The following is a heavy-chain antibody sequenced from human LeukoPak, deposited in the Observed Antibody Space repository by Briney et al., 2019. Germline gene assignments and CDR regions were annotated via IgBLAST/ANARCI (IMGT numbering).Heavy chain of an antibody. CDR2: INPSGGST. J-gene: IGHJ4*02. D-gene: IGHD3-9*01. V-gene: IGHV1-46*01. Sequence: SVPVSRLASRYTFTRYYMYWVRPAPGRGVEWMGIINPSGGSTSYAQKFQGRVTMTRDTSTSTVYIELSSLRSEDTAVYYCASYDILTGEAFDYWGQGTLVTVSS. CDR1: RYTFTRYY. CDR3: ASYDILTGEAFDY.